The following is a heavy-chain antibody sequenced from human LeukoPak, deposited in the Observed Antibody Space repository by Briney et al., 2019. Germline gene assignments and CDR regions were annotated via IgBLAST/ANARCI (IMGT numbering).Heavy chain of an antibody. Sequence: GGSLRLSCAASGFTFSSYAMSWVRQAPGKGLEWVSAISGSGGSTYYADSVKGRFTISRDNSKNTLYLQMNSLRAEDTAVYYCAKETDYYDSSGYSVPFVGFDIWGQGTMVTVSS. CDR3: AKETDYYDSSGYSVPFVGFDI. CDR2: ISGSGGST. V-gene: IGHV3-23*01. D-gene: IGHD3-22*01. J-gene: IGHJ3*02. CDR1: GFTFSSYA.